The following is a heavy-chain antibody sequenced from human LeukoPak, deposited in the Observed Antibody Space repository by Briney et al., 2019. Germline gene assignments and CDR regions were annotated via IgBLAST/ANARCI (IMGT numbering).Heavy chain of an antibody. CDR3: ARDSDGSGNEVAFDI. V-gene: IGHV4-30-2*01. J-gene: IGHJ3*02. Sequence: PSETLSLACTVSGGSISSGGYYWSWIRQPPGKGLEWIGYIYHSGSTYYNPSLKSRVTISVDRSKNQFSLKLSSVTAADTAVYYCARDSDGSGNEVAFDIWGQGTMVTVSS. CDR1: GGSISSGGYY. CDR2: IYHSGST. D-gene: IGHD3-10*01.